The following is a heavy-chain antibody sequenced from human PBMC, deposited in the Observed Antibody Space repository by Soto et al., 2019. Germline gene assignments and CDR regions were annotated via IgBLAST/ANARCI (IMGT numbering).Heavy chain of an antibody. CDR1: GYTFTNYW. J-gene: IGHJ3*01. V-gene: IGHV5-51*01. D-gene: IGHD2-21*02. Sequence: LGESLKISCKASGYTFTNYWIGWVRQRPGKGLEWMAIIHPGDFDIKISPSLEGHVTISADRSTTTAYLQWGSLQATDTAMYYCVRRPPIVVGTGVGGLDVWGPGTMVTVSS. CDR2: IHPGDFDI. CDR3: VRRPPIVVGTGVGGLDV.